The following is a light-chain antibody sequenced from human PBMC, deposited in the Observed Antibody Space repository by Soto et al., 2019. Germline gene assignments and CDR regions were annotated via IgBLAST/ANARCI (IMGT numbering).Light chain of an antibody. Sequence: EIVLTQSPGTLSLSPGDRATLSCRASQSVSSNSLAWYQQKCGQAPKLLIYGASIRATGIPDRVSGSGYGTELTRTIRSQKPEEFAVDCWQQEGRTPRTFGQGTRVEIK. CDR3: QQEGRTPRT. J-gene: IGKJ1*01. CDR2: GAS. V-gene: IGKV3-20*01. CDR1: QSVSSNS.